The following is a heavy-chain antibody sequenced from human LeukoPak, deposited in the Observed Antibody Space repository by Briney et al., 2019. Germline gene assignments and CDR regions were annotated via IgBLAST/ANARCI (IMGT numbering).Heavy chain of an antibody. CDR2: IYCSGST. V-gene: IGHV4-59*01. CDR3: ARTPGIAVAGTGVFDY. Sequence: PSETLSLTCTVSGASISSYYWSWIRQPPGKGLGWIGYIYCSGSTNYNPSLKSRVTISVDTSKNQFSLKLSSVTAADTAVYYCARTPGIAVAGTGVFDYWGQGTLVTVSS. J-gene: IGHJ4*02. D-gene: IGHD6-19*01. CDR1: GASISSYY.